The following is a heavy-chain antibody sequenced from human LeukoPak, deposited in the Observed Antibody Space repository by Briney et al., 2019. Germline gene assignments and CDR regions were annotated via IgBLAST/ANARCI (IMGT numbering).Heavy chain of an antibody. CDR3: ARVGVGYTGRFDY. V-gene: IGHV4-59*01. Sequence: PLETLSLICNVSGGSMSRYYWSWIRQPPGEGLEWIDLIQYSGTTNTIPPPRSRVTISLAKSKIQSSLKLSPVPAADRALYYCARVGVGYTGRFDYWGEGTLVTVSS. CDR1: GGSMSRYY. D-gene: IGHD1-1*01. CDR2: IQYSGTT. J-gene: IGHJ4*02.